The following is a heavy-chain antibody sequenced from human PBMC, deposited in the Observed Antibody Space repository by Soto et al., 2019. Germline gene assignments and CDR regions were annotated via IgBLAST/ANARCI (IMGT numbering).Heavy chain of an antibody. V-gene: IGHV4-34*01. CDR3: ARGGVIVVVPAAIGLYNWNYVRPHYYGMDV. Sequence: PSETLSLTCAVYGGSFSGYYWSWIRQPPGKGLEWIGEINHSGSTNYNPSLKSRVTISVDTSKNQFSLKLSSVTAADTAVYYCARGGVIVVVPAAIGLYNWNYVRPHYYGMDVWGQGTTVTVSS. J-gene: IGHJ6*02. D-gene: IGHD2-2*01. CDR2: INHSGST. CDR1: GGSFSGYY.